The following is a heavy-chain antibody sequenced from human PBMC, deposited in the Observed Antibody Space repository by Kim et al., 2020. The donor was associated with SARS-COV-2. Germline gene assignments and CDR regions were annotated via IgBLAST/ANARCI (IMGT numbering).Heavy chain of an antibody. CDR2: ISSSSSYI. D-gene: IGHD3-22*01. CDR3: ARDSPYYYDSSGYYGDYYYYYGMDV. CDR1: GFTFSSYS. J-gene: IGHJ6*02. Sequence: GGSLRLSCAASGFTFSSYSMNWVRQAPGKGLEWVSSISSSSSYIYYADSVKGRFTISRDNAKNSLYLQMNSLRAEDTAVYYCARDSPYYYDSSGYYGDYYYYYGMDVWGQGTTVTVSS. V-gene: IGHV3-21*01.